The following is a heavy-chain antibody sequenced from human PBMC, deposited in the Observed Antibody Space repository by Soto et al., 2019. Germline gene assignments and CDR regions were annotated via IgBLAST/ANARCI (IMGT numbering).Heavy chain of an antibody. CDR2: INHSGST. J-gene: IGHJ5*02. D-gene: IGHD3-10*01. V-gene: IGHV4-34*01. CDR1: GGSFSGYY. CDR3: ATGYGSGSAENWFDP. Sequence: ASETLSLTCAVYGGSFSGYYWSWIRQPPGKGLEWIGEINHSGSTNYNPSLKSRVTISVDTSKNQFSLKLSSVTAADTAVYYCATGYGSGSAENWFDPWGQGTLVTVSS.